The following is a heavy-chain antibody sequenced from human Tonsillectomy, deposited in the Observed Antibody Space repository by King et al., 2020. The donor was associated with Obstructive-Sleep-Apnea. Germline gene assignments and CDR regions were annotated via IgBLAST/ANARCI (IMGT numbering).Heavy chain of an antibody. CDR1: GFTFDDYA. CDR3: EKDMDGSGSYYQGVIDY. J-gene: IGHJ4*02. V-gene: IGHV3-9*01. D-gene: IGHD3-10*01. Sequence: VQLVESGGGLVQPGRSLRLSCAASGFTFDDYAMHWVRQAPGKVLECVSGLSWNSGSIGYADSVKGRFTISRDNAKNSLYLQMNSLRAEDTALSYCEKDMDGSGSYYQGVIDYWGQGTLVTVSS. CDR2: LSWNSGSI.